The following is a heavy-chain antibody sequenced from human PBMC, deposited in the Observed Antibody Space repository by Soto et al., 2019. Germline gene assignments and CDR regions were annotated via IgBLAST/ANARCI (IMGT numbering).Heavy chain of an antibody. CDR3: ATVYSWGAYRYFDY. CDR1: GYTLTELS. J-gene: IGHJ4*02. V-gene: IGHV1-24*01. D-gene: IGHD7-27*01. CDR2: FDPEDGET. Sequence: QVQLVQSGAEVKKPGASVKVSCKVSGYTLTELSMHWVRQAPGKGLEWMGGFDPEDGETIYAQKFQGRVTMTEDTSTDTAAVEMSSLRFENTAVYYCATVYSWGAYRYFDYWVQGTLVTVSS.